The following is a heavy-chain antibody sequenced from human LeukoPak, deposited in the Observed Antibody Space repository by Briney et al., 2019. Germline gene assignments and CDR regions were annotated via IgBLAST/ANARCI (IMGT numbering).Heavy chain of an antibody. D-gene: IGHD6-19*01. Sequence: SETLSLTCTVSGGSISSGSYHWNWIRQPAGKGLEWIGRIYTSGSTYYNPSLKSRVTISVDTSKNQFSLKLSSVTAADTAVYYCARELLQQWLVRDAFDIWGQGTMVTVSS. V-gene: IGHV4-61*02. J-gene: IGHJ3*02. CDR3: ARELLQQWLVRDAFDI. CDR2: IYTSGST. CDR1: GGSISSGSYH.